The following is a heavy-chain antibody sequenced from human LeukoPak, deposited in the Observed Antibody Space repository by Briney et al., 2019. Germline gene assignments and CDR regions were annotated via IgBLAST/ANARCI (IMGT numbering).Heavy chain of an antibody. V-gene: IGHV3-13*01. D-gene: IGHD5-24*01. J-gene: IGHJ6*02. CDR1: GFAFSSYD. CDR3: AREKRGYGMDV. CDR2: IGTAGDT. Sequence: PGGSLRLSCAASGFAFSSYDMHWVRQATGKGLEWVSAIGTAGDTYYPGSVKGRFTISRENAKNSLYLQMNSLRAGDTAVYYCAREKRGYGMDVWGQGTTVTVSS.